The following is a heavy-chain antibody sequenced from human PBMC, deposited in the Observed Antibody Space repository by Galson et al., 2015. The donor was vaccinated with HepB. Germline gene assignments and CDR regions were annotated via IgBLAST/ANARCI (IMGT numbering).Heavy chain of an antibody. Sequence: SVKVSCKASGYTFTSYAMHWVRQAPGQRLEWMGWINAGNGNTKYSQKFQGRVTITRDTSASTAYMELSSLRSEDTAVYYCARGAARLGGGPDYYYGMDVWGQGTTATVSS. CDR1: GYTFTSYA. CDR2: INAGNGNT. CDR3: ARGAARLGGGPDYYYGMDV. J-gene: IGHJ6*02. D-gene: IGHD6-6*01. V-gene: IGHV1-3*01.